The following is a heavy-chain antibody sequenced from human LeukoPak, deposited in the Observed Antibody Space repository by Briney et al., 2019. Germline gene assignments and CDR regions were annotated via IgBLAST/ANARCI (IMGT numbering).Heavy chain of an antibody. CDR2: ISGSGGST. CDR1: GFTFSNYA. V-gene: IGHV3-23*01. CDR3: AKLDTAMVTDYHGMDV. D-gene: IGHD5-18*01. Sequence: GGSLRLSCAASGFTFSNYAMTWVRQAPGEGLEWVSAISGSGGSTYYAESVKGRFTISRDNSKNTQSLQMNSLRAEDTAVYYCAKLDTAMVTDYHGMDVWGQGTTVTVSS. J-gene: IGHJ6*02.